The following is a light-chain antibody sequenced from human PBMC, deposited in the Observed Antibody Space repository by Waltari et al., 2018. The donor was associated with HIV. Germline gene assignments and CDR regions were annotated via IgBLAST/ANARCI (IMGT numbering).Light chain of an antibody. CDR3: AAWDDSLNAWV. CDR2: SNK. V-gene: IGLV1-44*01. CDR1: SSNIGSNI. Sequence: QSVLTQPPSASGTPGQRLSISCSGSSSNIGSNIVNWYQQLPGTAPKLLIYSNKDRHPRVPDRFSGAKSGTSASLAISGRQSGDEADYYWAAWDDSLNAWVFGGGTKLTVL. J-gene: IGLJ3*02.